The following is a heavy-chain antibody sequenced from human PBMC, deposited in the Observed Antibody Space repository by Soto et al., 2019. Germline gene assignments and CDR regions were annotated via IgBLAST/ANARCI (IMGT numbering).Heavy chain of an antibody. J-gene: IGHJ4*02. V-gene: IGHV3-53*01. CDR3: ARVVGES. CDR1: GFTVSDNP. D-gene: IGHD2-15*01. Sequence: EVQLVESGGDLIQPGGSLRLSCGASGFTVSDNPMSWVRQAPGKGLEWVSIIYSGGGTYYADSVKGRFTVSRDNSKNTMYFQMNSLRHEDTAMYYCARVVGESWGQGTLVTVSS. CDR2: IYSGGGT.